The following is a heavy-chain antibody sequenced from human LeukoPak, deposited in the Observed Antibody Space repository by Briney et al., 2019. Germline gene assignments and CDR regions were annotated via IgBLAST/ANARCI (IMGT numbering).Heavy chain of an antibody. CDR2: IIPILGIA. V-gene: IGHV1-69*04. CDR1: GGTFSSYA. D-gene: IGHD3-22*01. J-gene: IGHJ4*02. Sequence: SVTVSFKASGGTFSSYAISWVRQAPGQGREGMGRIIPILGIANYAQKFRGRVTITADKSTSTAYMELSSLRSEDTAVYYCARTGDYYDRRYFDYWGQGTLVTVSS. CDR3: ARTGDYYDRRYFDY.